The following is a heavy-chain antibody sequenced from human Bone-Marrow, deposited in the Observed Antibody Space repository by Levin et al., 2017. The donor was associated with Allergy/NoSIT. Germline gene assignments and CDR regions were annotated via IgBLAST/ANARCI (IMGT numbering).Heavy chain of an antibody. CDR1: GGSISSYY. V-gene: IGHV4-59*01. D-gene: IGHD2-8*02. J-gene: IGHJ6*03. CDR2: IYYSGST. Sequence: SETLSLTCTVSGGSISSYYWSWIRQPPGKGLEWIGYIYYSGSTNYNPSLKSRVTISVDTSKNQFSLKLSSVTAADTAVYYCARLSRILYWWEGGDIVATHYSSSHPMNFGDEYYMDVWGKGTTVTVSS. CDR3: ARLSRILYWWEGGDIVATHYSSSHPMNFGDEYYMDV.